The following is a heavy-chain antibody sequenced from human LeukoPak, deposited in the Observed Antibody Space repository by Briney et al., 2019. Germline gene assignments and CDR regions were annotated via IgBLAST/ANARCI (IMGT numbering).Heavy chain of an antibody. Sequence: GGSLRLSCAVSGVRFSNYAMTWVRQAPGKGLEWVSSISASGSNTYYADSVKGRFTISRDNSKNTLYLQINSLSAEDTAVYYCATGGGAAARFFQYWGQGALVIVSS. CDR1: GVRFSNYA. J-gene: IGHJ1*01. CDR2: ISASGSNT. V-gene: IGHV3-23*01. CDR3: ATGGGAAARFFQY. D-gene: IGHD6-25*01.